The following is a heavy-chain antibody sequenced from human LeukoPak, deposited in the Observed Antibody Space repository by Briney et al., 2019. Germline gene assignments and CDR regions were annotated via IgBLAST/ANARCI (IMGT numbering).Heavy chain of an antibody. CDR2: ISANNGNT. CDR1: GYSFTSYG. CDR3: ARWDYDFWSGYWTYFDY. Sequence: ASVKVSCKASGYSFTSYGISWVRQAPGQGLEWMGWISANNGNTNYAQKLQGRVTMTTDTSTSTAYMELRSLRSDDTAVYYCARWDYDFWSGYWTYFDYWGQGTLVTVSS. V-gene: IGHV1-18*01. J-gene: IGHJ4*02. D-gene: IGHD3-3*01.